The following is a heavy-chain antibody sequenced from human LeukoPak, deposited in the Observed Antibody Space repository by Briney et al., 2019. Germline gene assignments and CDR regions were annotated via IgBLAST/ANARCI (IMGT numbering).Heavy chain of an antibody. J-gene: IGHJ4*02. Sequence: GGSLRLSCAASGFTFSNYWMSWVRQAPGKGLEWVAVIWYDGSNKYYTDSVKGRFTISRDNSKNTLYLQMNSLRAEDTAVYYCARGQYSPDYWGQGTLVTVSS. CDR1: GFTFSNYW. D-gene: IGHD2-15*01. CDR2: IWYDGSNK. V-gene: IGHV3-33*08. CDR3: ARGQYSPDY.